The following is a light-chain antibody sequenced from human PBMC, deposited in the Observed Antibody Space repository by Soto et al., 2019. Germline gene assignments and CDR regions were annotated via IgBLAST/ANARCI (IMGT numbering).Light chain of an antibody. CDR3: QQRSYWPRT. CDR2: DAS. Sequence: EIVLTQSPATLSLSPGERATLSCRASQSVSVNFAWYQQKPGQAPRLLIYDASNRAAGIPARFSASGSGTDFTLTISSLEPEDFAVYYCQQRSYWPRTFGQGTKVDIK. CDR1: QSVSVN. V-gene: IGKV3-11*01. J-gene: IGKJ1*01.